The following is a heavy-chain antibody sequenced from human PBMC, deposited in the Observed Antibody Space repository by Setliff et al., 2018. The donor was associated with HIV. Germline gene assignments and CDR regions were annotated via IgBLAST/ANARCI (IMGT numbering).Heavy chain of an antibody. CDR1: GGSFSGYY. CDR3: ARGGSDPYYSGSSGPYPPGY. Sequence: KTSETLSLTCAVYGGSFSGYYWSWIRQPPGKGLEWIGEINHSGGTNCNPSLKSRVTISVDTSKNQFSLKLSTVTAADTAVYYCARGGSDPYYSGSSGPYPPGYWGQGTLVTVPQ. CDR2: INHSGGT. V-gene: IGHV4-34*01. D-gene: IGHD3-22*01. J-gene: IGHJ4*02.